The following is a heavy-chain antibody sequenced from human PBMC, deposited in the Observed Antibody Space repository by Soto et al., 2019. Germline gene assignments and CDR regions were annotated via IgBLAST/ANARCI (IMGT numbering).Heavy chain of an antibody. V-gene: IGHV5-10-1*01. CDR3: ARHNSPYWYFDL. J-gene: IGHJ2*01. Sequence: GESLKISCKGSGYSFTSYWISWARQMPGKGLEWMGRIDPSDSYTNYSPSFQGHVTISADKSISTAYLQWSSLKASDTAMYYCARHNSPYWYFDLWGRGTLVTSPQ. CDR1: GYSFTSYW. CDR2: IDPSDSYT. D-gene: IGHD6-13*01.